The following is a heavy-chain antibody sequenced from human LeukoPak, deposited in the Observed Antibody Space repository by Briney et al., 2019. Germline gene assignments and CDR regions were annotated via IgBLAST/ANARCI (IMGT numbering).Heavy chain of an antibody. V-gene: IGHV4-39*01. J-gene: IGHJ5*02. CDR1: GDSISSATYY. CDR3: ARLLYTETARGICDR. D-gene: IGHD1-14*01. Sequence: SETLSLTCTVSGDSISSATYYWGWIRQPPGRGLEWLGNILYTGSTYYNPSLGSRVTISADTSKNQFSLKRNSLTAADTAVYYCARLLYTETARGICDRWGQGTLVTVSS. CDR2: ILYTGST.